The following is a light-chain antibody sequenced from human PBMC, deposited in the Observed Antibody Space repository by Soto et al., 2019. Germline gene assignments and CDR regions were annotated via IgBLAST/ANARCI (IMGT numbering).Light chain of an antibody. CDR1: SSDVGYYNY. Sequence: QSALTQPASVSGSPGQSITISCTGTSSDVGYYNYVSWYQQHPGKAPKLMIYDVSSRPSGVSNRFSGSKSGNTASLTISGLQAEDEADYHCSSYRRSNLYVFGTGTKVTVL. J-gene: IGLJ1*01. CDR2: DVS. CDR3: SSYRRSNLYV. V-gene: IGLV2-14*03.